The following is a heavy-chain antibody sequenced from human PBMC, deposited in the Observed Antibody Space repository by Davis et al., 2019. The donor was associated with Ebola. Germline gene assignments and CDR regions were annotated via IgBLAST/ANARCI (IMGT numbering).Heavy chain of an antibody. J-gene: IGHJ4*02. CDR2: ISYDGSNK. CDR3: ARGSKWELLTFAFDY. D-gene: IGHD1-26*01. Sequence: GESLKISCAASGFTFSSYAMHWVRQAPGQGLEWVAVISYDGSNKYYADSVKGRFTISRDNSKNTLYLQMNSLRAEDTAVYYCARGSKWELLTFAFDYWGQGTLVTVSS. V-gene: IGHV3-30-3*01. CDR1: GFTFSSYA.